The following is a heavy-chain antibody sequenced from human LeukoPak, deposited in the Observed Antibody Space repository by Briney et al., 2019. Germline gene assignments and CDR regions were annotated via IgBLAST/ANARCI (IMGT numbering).Heavy chain of an antibody. J-gene: IGHJ4*02. CDR1: GFSFSDYA. D-gene: IGHD3-16*01. CDR3: AKVTGGDMITYGGLDY. V-gene: IGHV3-23*01. Sequence: GGSLRLSCAASGFSFSDYAMTWVRQAPGKGLEWVSAISGNGDITYYTDSVKGRFTISRDNSKNTLYLQMNSLRAEDTAVYYCAKVTGGDMITYGGLDYWGQGTLVTVSS. CDR2: ISGNGDIT.